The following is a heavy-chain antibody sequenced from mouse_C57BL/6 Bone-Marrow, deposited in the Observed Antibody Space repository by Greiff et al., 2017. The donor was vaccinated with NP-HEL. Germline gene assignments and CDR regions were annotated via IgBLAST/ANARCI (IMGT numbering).Heavy chain of an antibody. CDR2: IDPENGDT. CDR3: TTCYYYGSSHWYFDV. V-gene: IGHV14-4*01. CDR1: GFNIKDDY. J-gene: IGHJ1*03. Sequence: VQLQQSGAELVRPGASVKLSCTASGFNIKDDYMHWVKQRPEQGLEWIGWIDPENGDTEYASKFQGKATITADTSSNTAYLQLSSLTSEDTAVYYCTTCYYYGSSHWYFDVWGTGTTVTVSS. D-gene: IGHD1-1*01.